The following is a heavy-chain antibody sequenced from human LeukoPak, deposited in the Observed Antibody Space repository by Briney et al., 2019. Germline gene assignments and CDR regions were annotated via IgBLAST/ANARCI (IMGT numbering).Heavy chain of an antibody. Sequence: ASVKVSCKASGYTFIAYHMHWVRQAPGQGLEWVGRIHPSSGATNYAQRFRGRITLTRDTSINTAYMELSRLTSDDTAVYYCARDLPFEDWGQGTLVTVSS. V-gene: IGHV1-2*06. CDR1: GYTFIAYH. D-gene: IGHD2/OR15-2a*01. CDR3: ARDLPFED. J-gene: IGHJ4*02. CDR2: IHPSSGAT.